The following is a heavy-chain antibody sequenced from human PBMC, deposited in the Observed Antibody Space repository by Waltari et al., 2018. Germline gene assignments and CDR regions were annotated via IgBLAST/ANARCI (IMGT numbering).Heavy chain of an antibody. V-gene: IGHV4-4*07. CDR1: GGSISSYY. CDR3: ARDRSSSLLWFRESIYGY. Sequence: QVQLQESGPGLVKPSETLSLTCTVSGGSISSYYWSWIRQPAGKGLEWIGRIYTSGSTNYNPSLKSRVTMSVDTSKNQFSLKLSSVTAADTAVYYCARDRSSSLLWFRESIYGYWGQGTLVTVSS. J-gene: IGHJ4*02. CDR2: IYTSGST. D-gene: IGHD3-10*01.